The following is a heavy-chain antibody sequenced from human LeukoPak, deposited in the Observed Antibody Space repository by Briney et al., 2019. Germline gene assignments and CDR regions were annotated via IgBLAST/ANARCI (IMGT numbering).Heavy chain of an antibody. CDR1: GFTFSSYG. V-gene: IGHV3-30*18. Sequence: PGGSLRLSCAASGFTFSSYGMHWVRQAPGKGLEWVAVISYDGSNKYYADSVKGRFTISRDNSKNTLYPQMNSLRAEDTAVYYCANSQRDGYNYYYYGMDVWGQGTTVTDSS. CDR3: ANSQRDGYNYYYYGMDV. CDR2: ISYDGSNK. J-gene: IGHJ6*02. D-gene: IGHD5-12*01.